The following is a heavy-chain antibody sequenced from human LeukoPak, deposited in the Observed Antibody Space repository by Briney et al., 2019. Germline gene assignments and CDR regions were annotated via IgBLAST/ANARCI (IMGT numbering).Heavy chain of an antibody. J-gene: IGHJ6*03. V-gene: IGHV4-38-2*02. CDR2: IYHSGST. Sequence: SETLSLTCTVSGYSISSGYYWGWIRQPPGKGLEWIGSIYHSGSTYYNPSLKSRVTISVDTSKNQFSLKLSSVTAADTAVYYCARCTIFGVVSYYYYYYYMDVWGKGTTVTVSS. D-gene: IGHD3-3*01. CDR1: GYSISSGYY. CDR3: ARCTIFGVVSYYYYYYYMDV.